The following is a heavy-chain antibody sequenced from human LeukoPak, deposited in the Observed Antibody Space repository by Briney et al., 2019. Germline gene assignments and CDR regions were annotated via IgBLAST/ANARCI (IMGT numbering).Heavy chain of an antibody. CDR2: VSYDGSKK. V-gene: IGHV3-33*05. J-gene: IGHJ4*02. Sequence: VAVVSYDGSKKYYADSVKGRFTISRDNSKNTLYLQMNSLRAEDTAVYYCARDRRGAFDYWGQGTLVTVSS. CDR3: ARDRRGAFDY.